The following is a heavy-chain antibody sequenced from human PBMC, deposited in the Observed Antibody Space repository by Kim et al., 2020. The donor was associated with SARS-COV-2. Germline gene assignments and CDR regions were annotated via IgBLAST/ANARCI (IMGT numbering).Heavy chain of an antibody. J-gene: IGHJ6*02. Sequence: VKGRCTISRDNAKNSLYLQMNSLRDEDTAVYYCARDLAVFGVVSYGMDVWGQGTTVTVSS. CDR3: ARDLAVFGVVSYGMDV. V-gene: IGHV3-48*02. D-gene: IGHD3-3*01.